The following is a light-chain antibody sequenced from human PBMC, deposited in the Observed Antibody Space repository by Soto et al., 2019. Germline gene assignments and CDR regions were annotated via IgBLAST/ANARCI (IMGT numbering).Light chain of an antibody. J-gene: IGLJ1*01. CDR3: CSYAGSSTFYV. V-gene: IGLV2-23*01. CDR2: EGS. CDR1: SSDVGSYNL. Sequence: QSVLTQPASVSGSPGQSITISCSGTSSDVGSYNLVSWYQQHPGKAPKLMIYEGSKRPSGVSNRFSGSKSGNTASLTIFGLQDEDEADYYCCSYAGSSTFYVFGTGTKLTVL.